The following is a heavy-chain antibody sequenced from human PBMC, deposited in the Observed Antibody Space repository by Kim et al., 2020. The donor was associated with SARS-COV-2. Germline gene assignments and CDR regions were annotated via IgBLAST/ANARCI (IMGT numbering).Heavy chain of an antibody. CDR3: ARGRKRGYCTNGVCYRSYGYYYYYGMGV. Sequence: SETLSLTCAVYGGSFSGYYWSWIRQPPGKGLEWIGEINHSGSNNYNPSLKSRVTISVDTSKNQFSLKLSSVTAAETAVYYCARGRKRGYCTNGVCYRSYGYYYYYGMGVWGQGNTVTVSS. V-gene: IGHV4-34*01. J-gene: IGHJ6*02. CDR1: GGSFSGYY. D-gene: IGHD2-8*01. CDR2: INHSGSN.